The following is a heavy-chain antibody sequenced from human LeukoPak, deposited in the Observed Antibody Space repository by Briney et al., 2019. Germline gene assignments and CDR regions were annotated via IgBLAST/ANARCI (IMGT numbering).Heavy chain of an antibody. D-gene: IGHD1-1*01. CDR3: ARGFNWKPFDY. CDR2: IYSGGST. CDR1: GFTFSNYA. Sequence: GGSLRLSCAASGFTFSNYAMSWVRQAPGKGLEWVSVIYSGGSTYYADSVKGRFTISRDNSKNTLYLQMNSLRAEDTAVYYCARGFNWKPFDYWGQGTLVTVSS. J-gene: IGHJ4*02. V-gene: IGHV3-53*01.